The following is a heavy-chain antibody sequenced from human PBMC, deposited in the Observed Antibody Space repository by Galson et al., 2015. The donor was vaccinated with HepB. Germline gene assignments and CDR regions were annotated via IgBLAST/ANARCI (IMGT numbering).Heavy chain of an antibody. Sequence: SVKVSCKASGLSLSNSAISWVRQAPGQGLEWMGGIIPIFGTPDYAQRFQGRVTITADESTNTAYMELRGLRSEDTAVYYCARVWVAEMSTAGWLDPWGQGTLVTVSS. CDR2: IIPIFGTP. J-gene: IGHJ5*02. CDR1: GLSLSNSA. D-gene: IGHD5-24*01. CDR3: ARVWVAEMSTAGWLDP. V-gene: IGHV1-69*13.